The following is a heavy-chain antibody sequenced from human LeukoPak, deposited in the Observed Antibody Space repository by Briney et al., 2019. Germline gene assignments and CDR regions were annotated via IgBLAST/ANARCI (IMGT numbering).Heavy chain of an antibody. CDR2: ISGSGGST. J-gene: IGHJ4*02. CDR3: ALTEVGDIVVVPAAITNFDY. CDR1: GFTFSSYA. D-gene: IGHD2-2*01. V-gene: IGHV3-23*01. Sequence: GGSLRLSCAASGFTFSSYAMSWVRQAPGKGLEWVSAISGSGGSTYYADSVKGRFTISRDNSKNTLYLQMNSLRAEDTAVYYCALTEVGDIVVVPAAITNFDYWGQGTLVTVSS.